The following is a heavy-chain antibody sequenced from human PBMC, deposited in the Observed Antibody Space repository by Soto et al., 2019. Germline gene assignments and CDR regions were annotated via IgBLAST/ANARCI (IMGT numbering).Heavy chain of an antibody. CDR2: ISWNSSNI. Sequence: PGGSLRLSCAASGFTFDDYAMHWVRQGPGKGLEWVSGISWNSSNIDYADSVKGRFTISRDNSNNTLFLQLNSLRAEDTAVYYCARDWGTLVADYYFDYWGQGTLVTVSS. V-gene: IGHV3-9*01. D-gene: IGHD6-13*01. J-gene: IGHJ4*02. CDR1: GFTFDDYA. CDR3: ARDWGTLVADYYFDY.